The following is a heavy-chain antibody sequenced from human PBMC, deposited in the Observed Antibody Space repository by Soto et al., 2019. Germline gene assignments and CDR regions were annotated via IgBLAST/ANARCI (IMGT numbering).Heavy chain of an antibody. CDR2: MSYDGNNK. J-gene: IGHJ4*02. CDR1: GFTFSTYG. V-gene: IGHV3-30*18. Sequence: QVQLVESGGGVVQPGRSLRLSCAASGFTFSTYGMHWVRQAPGKGLEWVAVMSYDGNNKYYADSVKGRFTISRDNSKNTLFLQMNSLRAADTAEYYCAKDHLPSTVTTPGYWGQGTLVTVSS. D-gene: IGHD4-17*01. CDR3: AKDHLPSTVTTPGY.